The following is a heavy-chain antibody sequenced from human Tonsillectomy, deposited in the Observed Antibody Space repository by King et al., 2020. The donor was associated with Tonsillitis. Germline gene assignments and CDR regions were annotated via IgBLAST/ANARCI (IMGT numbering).Heavy chain of an antibody. CDR1: GGSISTDSHY. Sequence: VQLQESGPGLVEPSQTLSLTCSVSGGSISTDSHYWSWIRQPAGKRLECIGRIYTSGSTNYNPSLKSRATMSLDRSKNQVSLKLTSVTAADTAVYFCGRGVMRGSGYDGVDYWGQGTLVTVSS. CDR2: IYTSGST. D-gene: IGHD5-12*01. V-gene: IGHV4-61*02. CDR3: GRGVMRGSGYDGVDY. J-gene: IGHJ4*02.